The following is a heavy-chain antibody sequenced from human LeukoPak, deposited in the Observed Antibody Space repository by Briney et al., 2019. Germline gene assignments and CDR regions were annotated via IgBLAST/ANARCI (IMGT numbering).Heavy chain of an antibody. CDR1: GGTFSSYA. CDR2: IIPILGIA. J-gene: IGHJ4*02. CDR3: AREKSLEPVDY. Sequence: ASVKVSCKASGGTFSSYAISWVRQAPGQGLEWMGRIIPILGIANSAQKFQGRVTITADKSTSTAYMELSSLRSEDTAVYYCAREKSLEPVDYWGQGTLVTASS. D-gene: IGHD1-1*01. V-gene: IGHV1-69*04.